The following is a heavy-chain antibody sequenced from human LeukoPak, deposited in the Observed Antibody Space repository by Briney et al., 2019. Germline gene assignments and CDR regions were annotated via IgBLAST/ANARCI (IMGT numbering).Heavy chain of an antibody. V-gene: IGHV4-4*02. Sequence: PSETLSLTCAVSGGXISSSNWWSWVRQPPGKGLEWIGEIYHSGSTNYNPSLKSRVTISVDKSKNQFSLKLSSVTAADTAVYYCARDPADYYGSGSQLYYLDYWGQGTLVTVSS. CDR1: GGXISSSNW. CDR2: IYHSGST. D-gene: IGHD3-10*01. CDR3: ARDPADYYGSGSQLYYLDY. J-gene: IGHJ4*02.